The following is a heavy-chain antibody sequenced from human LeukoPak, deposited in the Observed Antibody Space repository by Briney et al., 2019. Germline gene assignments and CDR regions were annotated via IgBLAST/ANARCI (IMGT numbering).Heavy chain of an antibody. CDR2: ISGSAYAT. CDR1: GFTFDDYA. CDR3: ARNDGDWQRYYFEL. V-gene: IGHV3-23*01. J-gene: IGHJ4*02. D-gene: IGHD4-17*01. Sequence: GGSLRLSCAASGFTFDDYAMSWVRQPPGKGLEWVSTISGSAYATYYADSVKGRFTISRDNSKNTLYLQLSTLRAEGTAIYYCARNDGDWQRYYFELWGQGSLVTVSS.